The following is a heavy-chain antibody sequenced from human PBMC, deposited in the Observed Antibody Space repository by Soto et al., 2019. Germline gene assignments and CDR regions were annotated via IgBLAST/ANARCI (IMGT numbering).Heavy chain of an antibody. CDR2: VYSGGGT. Sequence: SETLSLTCTVSGGSLIGYSWSWSLQSPGKGLEWIGYVYSGGGTNYSPSFMGRVTISVDTTDNQFSLKLNSVTAADTAVYYCAREKTPMSPHYFYYGMDVWGQGTTVTVS. D-gene: IGHD3-9*01. V-gene: IGHV4-59*01. CDR1: GGSLIGYS. CDR3: AREKTPMSPHYFYYGMDV. J-gene: IGHJ6*02.